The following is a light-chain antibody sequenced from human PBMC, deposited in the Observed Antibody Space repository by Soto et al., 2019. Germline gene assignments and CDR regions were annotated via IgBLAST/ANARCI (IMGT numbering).Light chain of an antibody. J-gene: IGLJ2*01. V-gene: IGLV1-47*01. CDR3: AAWDDSLSGLV. Sequence: QAVRTQPPSASGNPGERVTFSYYGSTASIGSNYVYWYQQLPGTAPKLLIYSNNQRPSGVPDRFSGSQSGTSASLAISGLRSEDEADYHCAAWDDSLSGLVFGGGIKVTV. CDR2: SNN. CDR1: TASIGSNY.